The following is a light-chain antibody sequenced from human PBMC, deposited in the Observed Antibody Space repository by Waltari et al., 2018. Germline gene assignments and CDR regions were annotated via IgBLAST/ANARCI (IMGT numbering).Light chain of an antibody. J-gene: IGLJ3*02. CDR3: ASWDDSLNGHWV. Sequence: QSVLTQPPSASGTPGQRGTNTCSGSAPNIGGDLVNRHQQLPGKAPKPLNYRRALRPSGVPDRFSGSKSGTSASLAISGLQSEDEADYFCASWDDSLNGHWVFGGGTKVTVL. CDR2: RRA. CDR1: APNIGGDL. V-gene: IGLV1-44*01.